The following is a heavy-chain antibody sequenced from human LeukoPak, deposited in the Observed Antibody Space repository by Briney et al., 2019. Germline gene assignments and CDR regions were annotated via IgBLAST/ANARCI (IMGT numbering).Heavy chain of an antibody. CDR1: GGSFSAYY. V-gene: IGHV4-34*01. Sequence: PSETLSLTCAVYGGSFSAYYWSWIRQPPGKGLEWIGEINHSGSTNYNPSLKSRVNISVDTSKSQFSLKLSSVTAADTAVYYCARTGIEDWFDPWGQGTLVTVSS. CDR2: INHSGST. CDR3: ARTGIEDWFDP. D-gene: IGHD6-13*01. J-gene: IGHJ5*02.